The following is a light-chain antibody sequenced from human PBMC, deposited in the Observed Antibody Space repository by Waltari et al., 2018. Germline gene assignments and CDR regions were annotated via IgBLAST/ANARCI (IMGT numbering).Light chain of an antibody. CDR3: MQGTYWPRT. V-gene: IGKV2-30*01. J-gene: IGKJ1*01. Sequence: DVVMTQSPLSLPVTLGQPASISCRSSQSLVYRDGNTYLNWFHQRSGQSPRRLIYKVSNRDSGVPDRFSGSGSGTDFTLKISSVEAEDVGVYYCMQGTYWPRTFGQGTKVEIK. CDR1: QSLVYRDGNTY. CDR2: KVS.